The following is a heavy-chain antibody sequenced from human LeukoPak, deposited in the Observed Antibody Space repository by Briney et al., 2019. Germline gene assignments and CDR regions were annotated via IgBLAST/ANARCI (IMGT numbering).Heavy chain of an antibody. CDR3: ARDNGDYVDY. CDR1: GGSISSYY. Sequence: SETLSLTCTVSGGSISSYYWSWIRQPPGKGLEWIGYIYYSGSTNYNPSLKSRVTISVDTSKNQFSLKLSSVTAADTAVYYCARDNGDYVDYWGQGTLVTVSS. CDR2: IYYSGST. J-gene: IGHJ4*02. V-gene: IGHV4-59*01. D-gene: IGHD4-17*01.